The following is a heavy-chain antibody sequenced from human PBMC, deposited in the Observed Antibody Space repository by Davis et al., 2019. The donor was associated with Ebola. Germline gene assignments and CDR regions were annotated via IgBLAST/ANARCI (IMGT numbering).Heavy chain of an antibody. CDR1: GYTFTSYY. V-gene: IGHV1-46*01. CDR2: INPSGGST. Sequence: ASVKVSCKASGYTFTSYYMHWVRQAPGQGLEWMGIINPSGGSTSYAQKFQGRVTMTRDTSTSTVYMELSSLRAEDTAVYYCAKDLGGGYDHSYYKYYGMDVWGKGTTVTVSS. J-gene: IGHJ6*04. CDR3: AKDLGGGYDHSYYKYYGMDV. D-gene: IGHD5-12*01.